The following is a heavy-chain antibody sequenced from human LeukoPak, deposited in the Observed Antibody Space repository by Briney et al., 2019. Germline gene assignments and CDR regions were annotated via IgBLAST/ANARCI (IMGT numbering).Heavy chain of an antibody. CDR1: GFTFGDYS. CDR2: ISSSSSYI. V-gene: IGHV3-21*01. J-gene: IGHJ4*02. Sequence: GGSLRLSCAASGFTFGDYSMNWVRQAPGKGLEWVSSISSSSSYIFYADSLKDRFTISRDNAKNSLYLQMNSLRAEDTAVYYCARDGIFIVKRFGDYWGQGTLVTVSS. CDR3: ARDGIFIVKRFGDY. D-gene: IGHD3-3*01.